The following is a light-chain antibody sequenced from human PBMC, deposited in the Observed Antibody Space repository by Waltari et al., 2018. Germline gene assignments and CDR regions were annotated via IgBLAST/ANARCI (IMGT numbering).Light chain of an antibody. CDR1: SSDMGGYNY. CDR3: SSYSSISALDV. Sequence: QTALTQPAPVSGSLGQSITISCTGTSSDMGGYNYVSCYQQHPGKAPKLMIYDVSNRPSGVSHRFSGSKSGDTASLTISGLQAEDEADYYCSSYSSISALDVFGTGTKVTVL. J-gene: IGLJ1*01. CDR2: DVS. V-gene: IGLV2-14*03.